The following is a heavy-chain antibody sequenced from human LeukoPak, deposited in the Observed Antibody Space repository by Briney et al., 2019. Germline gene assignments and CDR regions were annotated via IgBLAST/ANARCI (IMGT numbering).Heavy chain of an antibody. CDR3: ARHLKARITTPFDP. Sequence: GESLKISCKGSGYSFTSYWIGWVRQMPGKGLEWMGIIHPGDSATRYSPSFQGQVTISADKSISTAYLQWSSLKASDTAMYYCARHLKARITTPFDPWGQGTLVTVSS. CDR1: GYSFTSYW. V-gene: IGHV5-51*01. CDR2: IHPGDSAT. J-gene: IGHJ5*02. D-gene: IGHD3-3*01.